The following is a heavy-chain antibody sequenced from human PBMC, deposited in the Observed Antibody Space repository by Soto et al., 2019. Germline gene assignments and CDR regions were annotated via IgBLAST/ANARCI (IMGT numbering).Heavy chain of an antibody. V-gene: IGHV3-64*01. D-gene: IGHD3-10*01. CDR3: VRRGSGPYDY. CDR2: ISSNGGTT. J-gene: IGHJ4*02. Sequence: EVQLAESGGGMVQPGGSLRLSCVASGFTFSSYDMHWVRQAPGKGLGYVSSISSNGGTTYYGNSVKRRFTISRDNSKNPLYLQMGSLRAEDMAVYYCVRRGSGPYDYWGQGTLVTVSS. CDR1: GFTFSSYD.